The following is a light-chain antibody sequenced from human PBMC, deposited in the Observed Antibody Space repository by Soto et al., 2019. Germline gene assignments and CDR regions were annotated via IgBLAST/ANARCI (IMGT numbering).Light chain of an antibody. J-gene: IGKJ1*01. CDR3: HPFGNSPET. CDR2: GAT. Sequence: EVVLTQSPGTLSLSPGERATLSCSASQSVADSSLAWYQQKPGRAPRLLFYGATRRATGIPDRFSGSGSGTAFTLTISTLEPDDFAVYYCHPFGNSPETFGQGPNVE. V-gene: IGKV3-20*01. CDR1: QSVADSS.